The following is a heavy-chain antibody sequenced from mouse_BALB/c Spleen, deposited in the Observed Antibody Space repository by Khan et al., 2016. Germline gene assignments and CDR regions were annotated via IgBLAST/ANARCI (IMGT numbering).Heavy chain of an antibody. CDR3: ARKWARNSYAMDY. V-gene: IGHV5-17*02. D-gene: IGHD1-3*01. CDR2: ISSGSSTI. Sequence: EVQLVESGGGLVQPGGSRKLSCAASGFTFSSFGMHWVRQAPEKGLEWVAYISSGSSTIYYADTVKGRFTISRDNPKNTLFLHMTSLRSEDSAMXYGARKWARNSYAMDYGGQGTSVTVSS. J-gene: IGHJ4*01. CDR1: GFTFSSFG.